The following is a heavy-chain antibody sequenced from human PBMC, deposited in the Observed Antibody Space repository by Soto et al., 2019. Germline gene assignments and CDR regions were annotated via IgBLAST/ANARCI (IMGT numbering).Heavy chain of an antibody. J-gene: IGHJ4*02. D-gene: IGHD3-10*01. CDR3: VRSSGWTGDY. CDR1: GFAFSNYW. V-gene: IGHV3-7*04. Sequence: EVQLVEAGGGLGQPGGSLRLSCETSGFAFSNYWMSWVRQLPGKGLEWVANIRQDGSEINYVDSVRGRFTISRDNAKSSLNLQMNSLRAEDTAVYHCVRSSGWTGDYWGQGILVTVSS. CDR2: IRQDGSEI.